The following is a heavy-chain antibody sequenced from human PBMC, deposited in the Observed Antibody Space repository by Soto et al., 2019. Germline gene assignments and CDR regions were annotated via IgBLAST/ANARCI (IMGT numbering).Heavy chain of an antibody. CDR3: ARQRLLNYYYYCGMGV. V-gene: IGHV3-33*01. CDR1: GFTFSSYG. CDR2: IWYDGSNK. Sequence: QVQLVESGGGVVQPGRSLRLSCAASGFTFSSYGMHWVRQAPGKGLEWVAVIWYDGSNKYYADSVKGRFTISRDNSKNTLYVQMNCLRAEDTAVYYCARQRLLNYYYYCGMGVCGQGTTVTVCS. J-gene: IGHJ6*02. D-gene: IGHD3-10*01.